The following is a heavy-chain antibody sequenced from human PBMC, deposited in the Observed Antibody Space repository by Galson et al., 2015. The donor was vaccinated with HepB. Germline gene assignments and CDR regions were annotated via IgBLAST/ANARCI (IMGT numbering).Heavy chain of an antibody. J-gene: IGHJ1*01. CDR3: ARRGAVLRYGDYEYFQR. D-gene: IGHD4-17*01. Sequence: QVQLQESGPGLVKPSETLSLTCTVSGGSINSSGYYWVWIRQPPGQGLEWIGSMYHSGNTYYNPSLKSRVTISVDTSKNQFSLKLTSVTAADTAVYYCARRGAVLRYGDYEYFQRWGQGTLITVSS. V-gene: IGHV4-39*01. CDR1: GGSINSSGYY. CDR2: MYHSGNT.